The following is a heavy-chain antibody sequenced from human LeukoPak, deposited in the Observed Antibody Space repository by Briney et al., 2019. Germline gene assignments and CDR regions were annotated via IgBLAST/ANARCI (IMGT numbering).Heavy chain of an antibody. J-gene: IGHJ3*02. CDR1: GLSFDDYP. D-gene: IGHD2-15*01. CDR3: AKEIDTLGTNAFDI. CDR2: ISEDGGKT. Sequence: GGSLRLSCAASGLSFDDYPMHWVRQAPGKGLEWVSLISEDGGKTFYADSVRGRFTISRDNSKNSLYLQMNSLRTEDTALYYCAKEIDTLGTNAFDIWGQGTIVTASS. V-gene: IGHV3-43*02.